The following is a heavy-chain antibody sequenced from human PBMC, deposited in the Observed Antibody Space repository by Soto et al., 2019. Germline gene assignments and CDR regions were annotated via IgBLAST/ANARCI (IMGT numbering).Heavy chain of an antibody. CDR2: ISSSTSTI. Sequence: GGSLRLSCADSGFTFSSHSMNWVRQAPGKGLEWVSYISSSTSTIYYADSVKGRFTISRDNAKNSMYLQMNRLRAEDTAVYYCARDRRRLGELSLDACDIWGQGTMVTVSS. D-gene: IGHD3-16*02. J-gene: IGHJ3*02. V-gene: IGHV3-48*01. CDR3: ARDRRRLGELSLDACDI. CDR1: GFTFSSHS.